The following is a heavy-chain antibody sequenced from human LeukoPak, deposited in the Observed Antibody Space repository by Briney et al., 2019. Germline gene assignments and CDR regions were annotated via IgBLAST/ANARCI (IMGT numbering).Heavy chain of an antibody. D-gene: IGHD1-26*01. V-gene: IGHV5-51*01. Sequence: GESLKISCKGSGYSFTNYWIGWVRQMPGKGLEWMGIIYPGDSDTRYSPSFQGQVTISADKSISTAYLQWSSLKASDTAMYYCARVEGASGSYRLYAQEYYFDYWGQGTLVTVSS. CDR2: IYPGDSDT. J-gene: IGHJ4*02. CDR3: ARVEGASGSYRLYAQEYYFDY. CDR1: GYSFTNYW.